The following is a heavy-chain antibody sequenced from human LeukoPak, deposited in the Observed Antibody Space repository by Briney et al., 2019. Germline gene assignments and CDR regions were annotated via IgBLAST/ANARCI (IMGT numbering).Heavy chain of an antibody. CDR1: GGSISNYY. CDR3: ARQPHPRGYFDY. D-gene: IGHD3-16*01. CDR2: IYYSGNT. Sequence: SETLSLTCTVSGGSISNYYWSWIRQPPGKGLEWIGYIYYSGNTNYNPSLKSRVTISVDTSKNQFSLKLNSVIAADTAVYYCARQPHPRGYFDYWGQGTLVTVFS. J-gene: IGHJ4*02. V-gene: IGHV4-59*12.